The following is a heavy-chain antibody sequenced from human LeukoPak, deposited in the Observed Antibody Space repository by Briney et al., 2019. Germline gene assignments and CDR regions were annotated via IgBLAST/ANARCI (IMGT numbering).Heavy chain of an antibody. J-gene: IGHJ5*02. CDR2: IYHSGTT. D-gene: IGHD1-14*01. V-gene: IGHV4-38-2*02. CDR3: AGLIRPGWFDP. Sequence: PSETLSLTCTASGYSISSGYFWGWIRQPPGKGLEWIGSIYHSGTTYYNPSLKSRVTISVDTSKNQFSLKLSSVTAADTAVYYCAGLIRPGWFDPWGQGTLVTVSS. CDR1: GYSISSGYF.